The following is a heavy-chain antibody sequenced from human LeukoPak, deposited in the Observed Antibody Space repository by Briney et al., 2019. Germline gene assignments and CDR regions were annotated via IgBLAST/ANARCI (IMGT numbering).Heavy chain of an antibody. J-gene: IGHJ4*02. CDR2: IYPNGNT. V-gene: IGHV3-66*04. CDR3: ARRGHGYGSPFDY. D-gene: IGHD5-18*01. CDR1: GFTVSSNY. Sequence: GGSLRLSCAASGFTVSSNYMNWVRQAPGKGLEWVSMIYPNGNTFYTDSVKGRFTISRDNSKNTLDLQMSSLRAEDTAVYYCARRGHGYGSPFDYWGQGTLVAVSS.